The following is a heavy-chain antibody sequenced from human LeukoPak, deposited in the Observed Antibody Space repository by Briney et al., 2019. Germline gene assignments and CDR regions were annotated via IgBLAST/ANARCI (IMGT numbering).Heavy chain of an antibody. V-gene: IGHV1-2*02. D-gene: IGHD3-10*01. CDR2: INPNSGGT. CDR3: ARDSGEVPDY. CDR1: GYTFTDYY. Sequence: GASVKVSCKTSGYTFTDYYIHWVRQAPGQGPEWMGWINPNSGGTNYAQNLQGRVTMTRDTSISTAYMELDRLRFDDTAVYYCARDSGEVPDYWGQGTLVTVSS. J-gene: IGHJ4*02.